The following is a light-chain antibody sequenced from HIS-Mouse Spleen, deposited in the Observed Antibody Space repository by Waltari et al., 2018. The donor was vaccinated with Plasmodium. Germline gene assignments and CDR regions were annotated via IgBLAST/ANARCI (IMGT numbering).Light chain of an antibody. CDR1: QSVSSN. V-gene: IGKV3-15*01. CDR2: GAS. CDR3: QQYNNWSFT. J-gene: IGKJ3*01. Sequence: EIVMTQSQATLSVSPGERATLSCRASQSVSSNLAWYQQKPGQAPRLLIYGASTRATGIPSRFSGSGSGTEFTLTISSLQSEDFAVYYCQQYNNWSFTFGPGTKVEIK.